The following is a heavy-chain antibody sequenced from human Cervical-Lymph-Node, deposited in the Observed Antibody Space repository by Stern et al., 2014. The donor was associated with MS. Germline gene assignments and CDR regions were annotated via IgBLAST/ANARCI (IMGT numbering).Heavy chain of an antibody. CDR2: INTKTGKP. Sequence: QEQLVQSGSELRKPGASVKVSCKASGYNVTTYAMNWVRQAPGQGLEWMGWINTKTGKPTFAHGFTGRFVFSLDTSINTAYLQITSLKAEDSAVYYCATWGTGNSPPLFYWGQGTLVTVSS. V-gene: IGHV7-4-1*02. J-gene: IGHJ4*02. CDR3: ATWGTGNSPPLFY. D-gene: IGHD3-16*01. CDR1: GYNVTTYA.